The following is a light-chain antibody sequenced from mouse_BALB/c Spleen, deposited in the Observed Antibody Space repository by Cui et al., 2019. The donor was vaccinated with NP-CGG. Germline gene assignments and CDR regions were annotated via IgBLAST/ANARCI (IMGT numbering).Light chain of an antibody. CDR2: GTN. CDR3: ALWYSNHWV. J-gene: IGLJ1*01. CDR1: TGAVTTSNY. Sequence: ALVSQASALTTSPGETVTPTCRSSTGAVTTSNYANWVQEKPDHLFTGLIGGTNNRVPGVPARFSGSLIGDKAALTITGAQTEDEAIYFCALWYSNHWVFGGGTKLTVL. V-gene: IGLV1*01.